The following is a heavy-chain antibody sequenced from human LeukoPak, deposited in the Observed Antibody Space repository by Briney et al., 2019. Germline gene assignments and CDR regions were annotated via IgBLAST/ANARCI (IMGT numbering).Heavy chain of an antibody. V-gene: IGHV1-2*02. CDR1: GYTFTGYY. CDR2: INPNSGGT. D-gene: IGHD2-21*01. J-gene: IGHJ3*02. Sequence: ASVKVSCKASGYTFTGYYMHWVRQAPGQGLEWMGWINPNSGGTNYAQKFQGRVTMTRDTSISTAYMELSRLRSDDTAVYYCARASLHITAFDIWGQGTMVTVSS. CDR3: ARASLHITAFDI.